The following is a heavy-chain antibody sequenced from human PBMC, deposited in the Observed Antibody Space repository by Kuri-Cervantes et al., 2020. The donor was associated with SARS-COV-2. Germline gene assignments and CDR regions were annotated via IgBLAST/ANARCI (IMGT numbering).Heavy chain of an antibody. J-gene: IGHJ6*02. D-gene: IGHD6-13*01. CDR1: GFTFSPHG. Sequence: GESLKISCAASGFTFSPHGMHWVRQAPGKGLEWVSYISSTGNTVYYGDSVKGRVTISRDNARNSLYLQMDSLRAEDTAVYYCARWDDSSSWPLHYYYYYGMDVWGQGTTVTVSS. CDR3: ARWDDSSSWPLHYYYYYGMDV. V-gene: IGHV3-48*01. CDR2: ISSTGNTV.